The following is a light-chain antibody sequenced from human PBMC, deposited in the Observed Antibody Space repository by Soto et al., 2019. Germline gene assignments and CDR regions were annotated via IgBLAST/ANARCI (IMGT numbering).Light chain of an antibody. CDR3: QSYDTTLSGVI. CDR1: NSNIGARYD. J-gene: IGLJ2*01. Sequence: QSVLTQPPSVSGAPGQRVTISCTGTNSNIGARYDVHWYRQIPGAAPKLLIYGDNDRPSGVPDRFSASKSGTSASLAITGLQGEDEGDYYCQSYDTTLSGVIFGAGTKLTVL. CDR2: GDN. V-gene: IGLV1-40*01.